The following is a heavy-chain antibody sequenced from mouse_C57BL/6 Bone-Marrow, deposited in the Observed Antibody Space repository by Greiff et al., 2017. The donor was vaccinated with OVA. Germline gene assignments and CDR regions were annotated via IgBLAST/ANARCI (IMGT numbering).Heavy chain of an antibody. CDR1: GYTFTDYY. V-gene: IGHV1-76*01. CDR3: ARSERIRDYFDY. J-gene: IGHJ2*01. Sequence: QVQLKESGAELVRPGASVKLSCKASGYTFTDYYISWVKQRPGQGLEWIARIYPGSGNIYYNEKFKGKATLTAEKSSSTAYMQLSSLTSDDSAVYFGARSERIRDYFDYWGQGTTLTVSS. CDR2: IYPGSGNI.